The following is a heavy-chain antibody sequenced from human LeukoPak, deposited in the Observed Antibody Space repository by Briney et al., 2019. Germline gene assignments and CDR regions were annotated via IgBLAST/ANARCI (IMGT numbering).Heavy chain of an antibody. J-gene: IGHJ4*02. CDR1: GFTFSSYG. Sequence: GGSLGLSCAASGFTFSSYGMHWVRQAPGKGLEWVAVISYDGSNKYYADSVKGRFTISRDNSKNTLYLQMNSLRAEDTAVYYCAKDDDYWGQGTLVTVSS. CDR2: ISYDGSNK. V-gene: IGHV3-30*18. CDR3: AKDDDY.